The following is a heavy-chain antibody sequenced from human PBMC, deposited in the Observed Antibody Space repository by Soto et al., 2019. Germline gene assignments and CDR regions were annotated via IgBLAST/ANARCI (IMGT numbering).Heavy chain of an antibody. D-gene: IGHD1-7*01. CDR3: AKNQERELPRVIDF. CDR2: MSGSSSTT. CDR1: GLTFSNYA. Sequence: GGSLRLSCATSGLTFSNYAMSWVRQAPGGGLEWVSSMSGSSSTTYYADSVRGRFTISRDRSKNTLYLQMSSLRAEDTALYYCAKNQERELPRVIDFWGQGTLVTSPQ. V-gene: IGHV3-23*01. J-gene: IGHJ4*02.